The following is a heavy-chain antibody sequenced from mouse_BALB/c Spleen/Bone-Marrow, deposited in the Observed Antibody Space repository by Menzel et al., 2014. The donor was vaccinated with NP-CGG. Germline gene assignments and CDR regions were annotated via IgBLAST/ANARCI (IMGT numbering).Heavy chain of an antibody. V-gene: IGHV1S81*02. D-gene: IGHD1-2*01. CDR3: ARPYYGPYFDY. CDR2: INPSNGRT. Sequence: AQLQQSGAELVKPGASVKLSCKASGYTFTSYWMHWVKQRPGQGLEWIGEINPSNGRTNYNEKFKSKATLTVDKSSSTAYMQLSSLTSEDSAVYYCARPYYGPYFDYWGQGTTLTVSS. J-gene: IGHJ2*01. CDR1: GYTFTSYW.